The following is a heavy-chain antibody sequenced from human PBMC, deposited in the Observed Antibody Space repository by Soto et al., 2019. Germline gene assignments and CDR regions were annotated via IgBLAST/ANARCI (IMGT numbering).Heavy chain of an antibody. Sequence: GGSLRLSCAASGFTFSSYAMSWVRQAPGKGLEWVSAISGSGGSTYYADSVKCRFTISRDNSKNTLYLQMNSLRAEDTAVYYCAKNTGARIAARYGMDVWGQGTKVTVSS. CDR1: GFTFSSYA. V-gene: IGHV3-23*01. J-gene: IGHJ6*02. CDR3: AKNTGARIAARYGMDV. D-gene: IGHD6-6*01. CDR2: ISGSGGST.